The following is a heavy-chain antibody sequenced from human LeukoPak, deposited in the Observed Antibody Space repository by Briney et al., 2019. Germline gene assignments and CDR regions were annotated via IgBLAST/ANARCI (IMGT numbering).Heavy chain of an antibody. CDR2: IDPNTGGA. D-gene: IGHD5-24*01. Sequence: ASVKVSCKTSGYTFTNYYIHWVRQAPGQGLEWMGRIDPNTGGAKSAKNFQGRVTMTRDTSISTAYMALSGLGSDDTAVYYCAREMATISFVFDYWGQGTLVTVSS. V-gene: IGHV1-2*06. J-gene: IGHJ4*02. CDR1: GYTFTNYY. CDR3: AREMATISFVFDY.